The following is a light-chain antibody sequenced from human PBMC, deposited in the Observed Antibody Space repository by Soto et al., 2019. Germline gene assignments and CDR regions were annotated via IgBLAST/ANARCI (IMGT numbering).Light chain of an antibody. J-gene: IGKJ1*01. CDR1: QSVSNSY. V-gene: IGKV3-20*01. Sequence: EIVLTQSPGTLSVSPGERATLSCRASQSVSNSYLAWYQQKPGQAPRLLINAVSTRATSIPDSFSGSGSGTDFTLTIIRLEPEDFAVYYCQHYCNQPWTFGQGTRLEIK. CDR3: QHYCNQPWT. CDR2: AVS.